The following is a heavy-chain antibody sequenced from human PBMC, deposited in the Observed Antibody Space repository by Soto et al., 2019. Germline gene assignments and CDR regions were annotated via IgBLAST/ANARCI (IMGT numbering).Heavy chain of an antibody. CDR2: IIPIFGTA. CDR3: ARDSQKYSSGWCH. V-gene: IGHV1-69*13. D-gene: IGHD6-19*01. J-gene: IGHJ4*02. Sequence: GASVKVSRKASGGTFSSYAISWVRQAPGQGLEWMGGIIPIFGTANYAQKFQGRVTITADESTSTAYMELSSLRSEDTAVYYCARDSQKYSSGWCHWGQGTLVTVSS. CDR1: GGTFSSYA.